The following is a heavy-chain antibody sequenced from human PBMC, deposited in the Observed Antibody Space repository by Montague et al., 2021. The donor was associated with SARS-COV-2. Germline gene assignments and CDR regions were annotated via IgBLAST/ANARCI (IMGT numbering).Heavy chain of an antibody. CDR1: GFIFSHYA. CDR2: LSTTGYST. V-gene: IGHV3-23*01. D-gene: IGHD3-22*01. Sequence: SLRLSCAASGFIFSHYAMSWVRQAPGKGLEWVSALSTTGYSTFYXXSVKVRFTISRDNSKNTLYLQMNSLRAEDTAVYYCAKHSSGYKRDFEYWGQGTLVTVSS. J-gene: IGHJ4*02. CDR3: AKHSSGYKRDFEY.